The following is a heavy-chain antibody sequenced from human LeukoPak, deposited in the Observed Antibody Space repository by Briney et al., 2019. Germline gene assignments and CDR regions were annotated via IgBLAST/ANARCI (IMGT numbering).Heavy chain of an antibody. V-gene: IGHV3-7*01. CDR2: INPDGRDT. Sequence: GGSLRLSCVVSGLTFNRCWMNWVRQAPGKGLEWVAHINPDGRDTYYVDSVKGRFTISRDNAQNSMYLQMNSLRVEDTAVYYCTSWGDTTAEYFQRWGQGTLVTVSS. CDR1: GLTFNRCW. CDR3: TSWGDTTAEYFQR. J-gene: IGHJ1*01. D-gene: IGHD2-21*02.